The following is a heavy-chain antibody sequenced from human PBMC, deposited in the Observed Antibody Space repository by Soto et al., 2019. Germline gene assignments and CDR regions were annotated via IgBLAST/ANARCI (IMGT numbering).Heavy chain of an antibody. CDR1: GSPFRGNN. Sequence: PGGSLKLSVPPSGSPFRGNNMTWVRQSPEKGLEWVSIIYSVGSTYYADSVKGRFTISRDNAKNTLYLQMNSLRAEDTAVYYCARVYCSGGSCYHLDYWGQGTLVTVSS. J-gene: IGHJ4*02. V-gene: IGHV3-53*01. D-gene: IGHD2-15*01. CDR3: ARVYCSGGSCYHLDY. CDR2: IYSVGST.